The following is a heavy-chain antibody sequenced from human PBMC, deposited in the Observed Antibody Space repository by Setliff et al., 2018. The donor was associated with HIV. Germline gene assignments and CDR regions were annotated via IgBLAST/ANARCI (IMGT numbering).Heavy chain of an antibody. D-gene: IGHD3-22*01. CDR1: GYAINNNFF. V-gene: IGHV4-38-2*01. J-gene: IGHJ4*02. CDR2: IYHSGST. Sequence: SSETLSLTCAVSGYAINNNFFWGWVRQPPGKGLEWIGSIYHSGSTYYNPSLKSRVTISLDTSNNHFSLKLSSVTAADTAVYYCARHDCDTGGYYVSHFDYWGQGSQVTVSS. CDR3: ARHDCDTGGYYVSHFDY.